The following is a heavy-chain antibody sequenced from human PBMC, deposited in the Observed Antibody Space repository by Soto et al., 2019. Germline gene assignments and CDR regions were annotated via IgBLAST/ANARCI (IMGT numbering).Heavy chain of an antibody. V-gene: IGHV4-59*01. J-gene: IGHJ3*02. CDR2: IYYSGST. D-gene: IGHD6-19*01. Sequence: PSETLSLTCTVSGGSISSYYWSWIRQPPGKGLEWIGYIYYSGSTNYNPSLKSRVTISVDTSKNQFSLKLSSVTAADTAVYYCASSFGIAVAGRDDAFDIWGQGTMVTVSS. CDR3: ASSFGIAVAGRDDAFDI. CDR1: GGSISSYY.